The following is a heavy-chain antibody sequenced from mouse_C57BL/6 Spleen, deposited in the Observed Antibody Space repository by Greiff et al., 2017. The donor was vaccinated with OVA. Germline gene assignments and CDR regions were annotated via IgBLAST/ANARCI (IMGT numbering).Heavy chain of an antibody. Sequence: QVQLQQSGPELVKPGASVKISCKASGYAFSSSWMNWVKQRPGKGLEWIGRIYPGDGDTNYNGKFKGKATLTADKSSSTAYMQLSSLTSEDSAVYFCARWYDGYRFDYWGQGTTLTVSS. CDR3: ARWYDGYRFDY. CDR1: GYAFSSSW. CDR2: IYPGDGDT. J-gene: IGHJ2*01. D-gene: IGHD2-3*01. V-gene: IGHV1-82*01.